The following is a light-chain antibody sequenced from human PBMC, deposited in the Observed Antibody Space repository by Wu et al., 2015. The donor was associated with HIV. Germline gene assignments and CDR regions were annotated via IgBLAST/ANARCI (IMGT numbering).Light chain of an antibody. J-gene: IGKJ1*01. CDR2: GAS. CDR3: HQSGSSPLT. Sequence: IVLRQSPGTLSLSPGDRAIFSCRASQRISDSYVSWYQQKPGQAPRLLIYGASNRATGVPDRFSGRGFGTDFSLIISSLEPEDFAVYFCHQSGSSPLTFGQGDQGRNQT. CDR1: QRISDSY. V-gene: IGKV3-20*01.